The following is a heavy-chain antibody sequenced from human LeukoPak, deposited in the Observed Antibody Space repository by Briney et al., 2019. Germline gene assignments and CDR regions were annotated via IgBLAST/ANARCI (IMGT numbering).Heavy chain of an antibody. D-gene: IGHD3-22*01. CDR2: IIPILGIA. V-gene: IGHV1-69*04. CDR1: GGTFSSYA. CDR3: ASTAYDSSGYYHFDY. Sequence: VASVKVSCKASGGTFSSYAISWVRQAPGQGLEWMGRIIPILGIANYAQKFQGRVTITADKSTSTAYMELSSLRSEDTAVYYCASTAYDSSGYYHFDYWGQGTLVTVSS. J-gene: IGHJ4*02.